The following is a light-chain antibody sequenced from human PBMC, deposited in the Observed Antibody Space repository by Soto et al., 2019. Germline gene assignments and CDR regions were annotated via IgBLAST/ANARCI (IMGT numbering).Light chain of an antibody. Sequence: DLQMTQSPSSLSASVGDRVTSTGQASQDISNYLNWYQQKPGKAPKLLIFEASNVETGVPSRFSGSGSGTHCTFTSHSLQAEEIATYCCQQYEGLPLTFGGGT. CDR2: EAS. CDR1: QDISNY. J-gene: IGKJ4*01. V-gene: IGKV1-33*01. CDR3: QQYEGLPLT.